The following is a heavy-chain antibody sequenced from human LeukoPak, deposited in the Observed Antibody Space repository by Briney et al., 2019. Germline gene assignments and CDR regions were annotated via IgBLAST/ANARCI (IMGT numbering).Heavy chain of an antibody. V-gene: IGHV3-23*01. CDR3: AKEHMAAAVYYFDY. CDR2: INPSSGNT. CDR1: GFTLTKHA. J-gene: IGHJ4*02. Sequence: GGSLRLSCAASGFTLTKHAMSWVRQAPGKGLEWVSSINPSSGNTYYADSVKGRFTISGDYSKNTLYLQMNSLRAEDTAVYYCAKEHMAAAVYYFDYWGQGILVTVSS. D-gene: IGHD2-15*01.